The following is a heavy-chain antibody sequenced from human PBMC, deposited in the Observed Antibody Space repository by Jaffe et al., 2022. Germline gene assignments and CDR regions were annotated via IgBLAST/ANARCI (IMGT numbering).Heavy chain of an antibody. CDR3: ARPYSNYYYYMDV. D-gene: IGHD6-13*01. CDR1: GYSISSGYY. CDR2: IYHSGST. V-gene: IGHV4-38-2*01. Sequence: QVQLQESGPGLVKPSETLSLTCAVSGYSISSGYYWGWIRQPPGKGLEWIGSIYHSGSTYYNPSLKSRVTISVDTSKNQFSLKLSSVTAADTAVYYCARPYSNYYYYMDVWGKGTTVTVSS. J-gene: IGHJ6*03.